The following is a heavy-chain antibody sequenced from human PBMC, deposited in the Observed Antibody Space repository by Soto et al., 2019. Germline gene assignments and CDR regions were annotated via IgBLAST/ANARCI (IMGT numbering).Heavy chain of an antibody. CDR1: GFTFSSYS. J-gene: IGHJ6*04. CDR2: ISSSSSTI. Sequence: GESLRLSCAASGFTFSSYSMNWVRQAPGKGLEWVSYISSSSSTIYYADSVKGRFTISRDNAKNSLYLQMNSLRDEDTAVYYCASIAADPYGMDVWGKETTVTVAS. V-gene: IGHV3-48*02. D-gene: IGHD6-6*01. CDR3: ASIAADPYGMDV.